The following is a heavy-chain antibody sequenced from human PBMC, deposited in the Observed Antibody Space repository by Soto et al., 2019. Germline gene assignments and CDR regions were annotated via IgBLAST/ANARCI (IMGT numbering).Heavy chain of an antibody. CDR3: AKFGGRGWIQRPTSWFVS. CDR1: GFTFSRNW. CDR2: INRDGSTT. Sequence: GSLRLSCAASGFTFSRNWMNWVRQAPGEGLVWVARINRDGSTTTYADSVKGRFTISRDNAKNTLYLQMNSLGGDDTAIYYCAKFGGRGWIQRPTSWFVSSGQGTLLTVSS. V-gene: IGHV3-74*03. D-gene: IGHD6-19*01. J-gene: IGHJ5*01.